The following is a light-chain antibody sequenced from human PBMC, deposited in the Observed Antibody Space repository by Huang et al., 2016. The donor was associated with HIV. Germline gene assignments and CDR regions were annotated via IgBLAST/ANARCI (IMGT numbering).Light chain of an antibody. CDR3: QQSYSLPQT. CDR1: QRITSY. J-gene: IGKJ2*01. Sequence: DIQMTQSPSSLSASVGDRVTITCRAGQRITSYLNWYHQKPGKAPELLIFGESTLHAGVPSRFSGSGSGTHFTLTITPLQPEDSGIYYCQQSYSLPQTFGQGTKLEI. CDR2: GES. V-gene: IGKV1-39*01.